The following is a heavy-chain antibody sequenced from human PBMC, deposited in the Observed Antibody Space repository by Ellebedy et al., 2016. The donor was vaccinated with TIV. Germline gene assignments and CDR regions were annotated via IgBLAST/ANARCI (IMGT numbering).Heavy chain of an antibody. CDR3: ARSSGYWSFDS. CDR2: FFHGGN. Sequence: MPSETLSLTCTVSGGSISSGSISWNWIRQPPGKGLEWIGYFFHGGNNYTPSLKSRVTISEDRSKNQFSLIFASVTAADTAVYFCARSSGYWSFDSWGQGTLVTVSS. D-gene: IGHD3-22*01. J-gene: IGHJ4*02. V-gene: IGHV4-30-2*01. CDR1: GGSISSGSIS.